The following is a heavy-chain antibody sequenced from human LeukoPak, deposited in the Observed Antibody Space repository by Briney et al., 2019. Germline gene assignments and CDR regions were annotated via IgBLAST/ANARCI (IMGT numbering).Heavy chain of an antibody. J-gene: IGHJ3*02. CDR2: ISISGAST. CDR1: GFTFSSYA. D-gene: IGHD5-18*01. V-gene: IGHV3-23*01. CDR3: AKVIDSYGQGDI. Sequence: GESLRLSCTASGFTFSSYAMTWVRQAPGKGLEWVSGISISGASTYYADSVKGRFTISRDNSKNTLYLQMNSLRAEDTAVYYCAKVIDSYGQGDIWGQGTVVTVSS.